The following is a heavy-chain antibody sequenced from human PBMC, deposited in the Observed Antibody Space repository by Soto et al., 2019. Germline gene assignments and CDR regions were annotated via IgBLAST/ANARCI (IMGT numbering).Heavy chain of an antibody. V-gene: IGHV3-13*01. CDR3: ARGRGRDGMVYAIGTIHAY. CDR1: GFTFSSYD. CDR2: IGTAGDT. D-gene: IGHD2-8*01. J-gene: IGHJ4*02. Sequence: PGGSLRLSCAASGFTFSSYDMHWVRQATGKGLEWVSAIGTAGDTYYPGSVKGRFTISRENAKNSLYLQMNSLRAEDTAVYYCARGRGRDGMVYAIGTIHAYWGQGTLVTVSS.